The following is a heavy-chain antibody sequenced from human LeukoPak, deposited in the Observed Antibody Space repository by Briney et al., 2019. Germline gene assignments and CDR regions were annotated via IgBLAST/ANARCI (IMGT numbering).Heavy chain of an antibody. CDR3: TRGYLGDYGVDV. CDR1: GFTFSNYW. J-gene: IGHJ6*02. CDR2: INSDGTST. Sequence: PAGSLRLSCAATGFTFSNYWMHWVRQVPGRGLVWVSRINSDGTSTSCADSVKGRVTISRDNAKNTLYLEMNSLRAEDMAVYFCTRGYLGDYGVDVWGQGATVTVSS. D-gene: IGHD1-1*01. V-gene: IGHV3-74*01.